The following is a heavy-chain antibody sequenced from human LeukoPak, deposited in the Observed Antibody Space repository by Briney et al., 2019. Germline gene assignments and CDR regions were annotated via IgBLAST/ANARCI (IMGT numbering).Heavy chain of an antibody. J-gene: IGHJ4*02. CDR3: ARADLSPTYDYVWGSYRYGYFDY. D-gene: IGHD3-16*02. Sequence: VASVKVSCKASGYTFTGYYMHWVRQAPGQGLEWMGWISRNSGGTDYAQKFQGRVTMTRDTSISTVYMELSRLRSDDTAVYYCARADLSPTYDYVWGSYRYGYFDYWGQGTLVTVSS. CDR1: GYTFTGYY. V-gene: IGHV1-2*02. CDR2: ISRNSGGT.